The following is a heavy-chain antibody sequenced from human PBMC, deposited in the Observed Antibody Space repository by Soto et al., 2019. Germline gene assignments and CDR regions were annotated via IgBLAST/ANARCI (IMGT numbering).Heavy chain of an antibody. V-gene: IGHV4-31*03. CDR1: GGSISSGGYY. D-gene: IGHD2-15*01. J-gene: IGHJ5*02. Sequence: QVQLQESGPGLVKPSQTLSLTCTVSGGSISSGGYYWSWIRQHPGKGLEWIGYIYYSGSTYYNPSLKSRVTISVDTSKNQFSLKLSSVTAADTAVYYCARVKEVVVAATTLSWFDPWGQGTLVTVSS. CDR2: IYYSGST. CDR3: ARVKEVVVAATTLSWFDP.